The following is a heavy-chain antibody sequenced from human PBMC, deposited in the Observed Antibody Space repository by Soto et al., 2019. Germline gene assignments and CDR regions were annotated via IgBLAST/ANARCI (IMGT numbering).Heavy chain of an antibody. CDR2: IYSGGST. CDR3: AGCRYYYDSRSQYYYYYGMDF. CDR1: GFTVSSNY. Sequence: GGSLRLSCAASGFTVSSNYMSWVRQAPGKGLEWVSVIYSGGSTYYADSVKGRFTISRDNSKNTLYLQMNSLRAEDTAVYYCAGCRYYYDSRSQYYYYYGMDFWGQGTTVTVSS. D-gene: IGHD3-22*01. J-gene: IGHJ6*02. V-gene: IGHV3-53*01.